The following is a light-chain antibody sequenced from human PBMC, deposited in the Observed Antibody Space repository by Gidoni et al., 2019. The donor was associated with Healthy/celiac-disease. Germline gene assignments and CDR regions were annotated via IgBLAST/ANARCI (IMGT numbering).Light chain of an antibody. V-gene: IGKV3-11*01. Sequence: EIVLTQSPATLSLSPGERATLSCRASQSVSSYVAWYQQKPGQAPRLLIYDASNRATGIPARFSGSWSGTDFTLTISSLEPEDFAVYYCQQRSNWPPVFGQGTRLEIK. CDR3: QQRSNWPPV. J-gene: IGKJ5*01. CDR1: QSVSSY. CDR2: DAS.